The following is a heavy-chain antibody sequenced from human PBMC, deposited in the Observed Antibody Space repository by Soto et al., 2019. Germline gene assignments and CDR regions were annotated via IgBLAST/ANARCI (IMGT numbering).Heavy chain of an antibody. Sequence: EVQLVESGGGLVQPGGSLRLSCAASGFTVSSHYMSWVRQAPGKGLEWVSVIYSGGSTYYADSVKGRFTISRDNSKNTLYLQMTSRRAEATAVYYCSRSLAVTTDYWGLGTLVTVSS. J-gene: IGHJ4*02. V-gene: IGHV3-66*01. D-gene: IGHD4-4*01. CDR3: SRSLAVTTDY. CDR2: IYSGGST. CDR1: GFTVSSHY.